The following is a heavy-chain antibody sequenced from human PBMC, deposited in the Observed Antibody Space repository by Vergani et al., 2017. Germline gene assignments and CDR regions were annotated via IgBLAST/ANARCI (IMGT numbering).Heavy chain of an antibody. CDR2: TYYSGAT. CDR3: PRDNGDLYYGMDV. D-gene: IGHD2-8*01. J-gene: IGHJ6*02. V-gene: IGHV4-59*01. CDR1: GASINDYY. Sequence: QVQLQESGPGLVKPSEILSLIFTVSGASINDYYWGWIRQPPGKGLEWIGYTYYSGATSYNPSLKSRVTISIDKSRKNFSLKVKSVTAADTATYFCPRDNGDLYYGMDVWGQGTTVTVSS.